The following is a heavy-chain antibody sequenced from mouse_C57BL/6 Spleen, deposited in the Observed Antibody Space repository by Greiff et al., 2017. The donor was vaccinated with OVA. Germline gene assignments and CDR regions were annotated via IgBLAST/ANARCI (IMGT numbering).Heavy chain of an antibody. CDR3: ARRYYGNYVGAMDY. CDR2: IYPGSGST. V-gene: IGHV1-55*01. CDR1: GYTFTSYW. D-gene: IGHD2-1*01. Sequence: QVQLQQPGAELVKPGASVKMSCKASGYTFTSYWITWVKQRPGQGLEWIGDIYPGSGSTNYNEKFKSKATLTVDTSSSTAYMQLSSLTSEDSAVYYCARRYYGNYVGAMDYWGQGTSVTVSS. J-gene: IGHJ4*01.